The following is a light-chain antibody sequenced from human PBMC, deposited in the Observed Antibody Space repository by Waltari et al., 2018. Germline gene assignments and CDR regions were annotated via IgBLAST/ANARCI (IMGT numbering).Light chain of an antibody. V-gene: IGKV3-11*01. CDR3: QHRFNWPLT. CDR2: DAS. J-gene: IGKJ4*01. CDR1: QSVSSY. Sequence: EVVLTQSPATLSLSPGERATLSCRASQSVSSYLAWYQQKPGQAPRLLISDASNRATGIPARFGGSGSVTDFTLTISSLEPEDSAVYYCQHRFNWPLTFGGGTKVEIK.